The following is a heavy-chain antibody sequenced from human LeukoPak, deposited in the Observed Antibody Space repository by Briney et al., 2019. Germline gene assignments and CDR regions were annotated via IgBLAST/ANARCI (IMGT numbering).Heavy chain of an antibody. CDR3: ARWGSGTSPFDD. CDR1: GGSISGSTYY. CDR2: IYYSGST. V-gene: IGHV4-39*07. D-gene: IGHD3-16*01. J-gene: IGHJ4*02. Sequence: PSETLSLTCTVSGGSISGSTYYWGWIRQTAGKGLEWIVSIYYSGSTYYHRSLKSRFTMSVDTSKNQFSLKLSSVTAADTAVYFCARWGSGTSPFDDWGQGTLVTVSS.